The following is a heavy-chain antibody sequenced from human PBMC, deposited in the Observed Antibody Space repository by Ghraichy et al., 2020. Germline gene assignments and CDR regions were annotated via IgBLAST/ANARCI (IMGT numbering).Heavy chain of an antibody. V-gene: IGHV3-23*01. D-gene: IGHD4-17*01. CDR1: GFRFTSYA. Sequence: GGSLRLSCKASGFRFTSYAMAWVRQAPGRGLEWVSALSGSGGTTYYGDSVKGRFTISRDNTRNTLYLQMNSLRAEDTAVYYCAKDGRNGYGDLIEYWGQGTLVTVSA. J-gene: IGHJ4*02. CDR2: LSGSGGTT. CDR3: AKDGRNGYGDLIEY.